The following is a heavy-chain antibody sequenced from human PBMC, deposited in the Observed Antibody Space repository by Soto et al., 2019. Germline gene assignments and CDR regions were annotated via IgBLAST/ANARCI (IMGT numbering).Heavy chain of an antibody. CDR1: GYSFTSYW. Sequence: GESLKISCKGSGYSFTSYWIGWVRQMPGKGLEWMGIIYPGDSDTRYSPSFQGQVTISADKSISTAYLQWSSLKASDTAMYYCARVRTGTTLDYYYGMDVWGQGTTVTVSS. CDR3: ARVRTGTTLDYYYGMDV. D-gene: IGHD1-1*01. J-gene: IGHJ6*02. V-gene: IGHV5-51*01. CDR2: IYPGDSDT.